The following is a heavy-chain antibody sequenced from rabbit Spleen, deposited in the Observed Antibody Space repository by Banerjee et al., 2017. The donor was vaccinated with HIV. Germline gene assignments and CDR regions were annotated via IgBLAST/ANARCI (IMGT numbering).Heavy chain of an antibody. CDR1: GFSFSSSYW. Sequence: QEQLVESGGGLVQPEGSLTLTCTASGFSFSSSYWMWWVRQTPGKGLEWIAWIYTSSGVSYYATWAKGRFTISKTSSTTVTLQMTSLTAADTATYFCARHETGAWDGRLFLWGPGTLVTVS. D-gene: IGHD4-2*01. V-gene: IGHV1S45*01. CDR3: ARHETGAWDGRLFL. J-gene: IGHJ6*01. CDR2: IYTSSGVS.